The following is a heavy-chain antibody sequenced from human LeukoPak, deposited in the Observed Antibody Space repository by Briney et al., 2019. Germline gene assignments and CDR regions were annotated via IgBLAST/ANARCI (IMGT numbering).Heavy chain of an antibody. Sequence: GGSLRLSCAASGFTFSSYAMSWVRQAPGKGLEWVSAISGSGGSTYYADSVKGRFTISRDNSKNTLYLQMNSLKTEDTAVYYCTTEWRYYDFSYFDYWGQGTLVTVSS. V-gene: IGHV3-23*01. CDR2: ISGSGGST. CDR3: TTEWRYYDFSYFDY. J-gene: IGHJ4*02. CDR1: GFTFSSYA. D-gene: IGHD3-3*01.